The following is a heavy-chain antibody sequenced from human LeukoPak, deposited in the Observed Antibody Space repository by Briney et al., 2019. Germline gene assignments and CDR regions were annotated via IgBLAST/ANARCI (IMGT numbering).Heavy chain of an antibody. Sequence: SGTLSLTCAVSGGSITTTNWWSWVRQPPGKGLEWIGEVHLSGATNYNPSLESRVSMSIDKSKNHLSLEVTSVTAADTAIYYCTRESGAFSPFGCWGQGTLLTVSS. J-gene: IGHJ4*02. CDR1: GGSITTTNW. CDR3: TRESGAFSPFGC. V-gene: IGHV4-4*02. D-gene: IGHD1-26*01. CDR2: VHLSGAT.